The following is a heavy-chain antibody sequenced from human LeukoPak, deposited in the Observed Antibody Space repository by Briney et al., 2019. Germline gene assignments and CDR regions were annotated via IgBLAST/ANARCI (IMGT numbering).Heavy chain of an antibody. V-gene: IGHV1-69*13. Sequence: SVKVSCKASGGTFTSYAISWVRQAPGPGLEWMGGIIPIFGTANYAQKFQGRVTITADESTSTAYMELSSLRSEDTAVYYCASVAADWGYYYYMDVWGKGTTVTISS. CDR2: IIPIFGTA. CDR3: ASVAADWGYYYYMDV. J-gene: IGHJ6*03. D-gene: IGHD6-13*01. CDR1: GGTFTSYA.